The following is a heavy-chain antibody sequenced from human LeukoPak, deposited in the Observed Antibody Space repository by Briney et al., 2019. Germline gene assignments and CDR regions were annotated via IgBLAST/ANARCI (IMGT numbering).Heavy chain of an antibody. Sequence: GESLKISCRSSGHDFTTYWIAWVRQLPGQGLEWMGTIHPADSETRYSPSFQGQVIISADNSISTAYLQWSSLKASDTAMYYCARRGYSGYSPLDSWGQGTLVTVSS. CDR1: GHDFTTYW. CDR2: IHPADSET. J-gene: IGHJ4*02. D-gene: IGHD5-12*01. CDR3: ARRGYSGYSPLDS. V-gene: IGHV5-51*01.